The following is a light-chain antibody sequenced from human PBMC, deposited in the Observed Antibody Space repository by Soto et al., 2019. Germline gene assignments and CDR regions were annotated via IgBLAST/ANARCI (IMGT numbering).Light chain of an antibody. CDR1: LYIRGY. J-gene: IGKJ4*01. Sequence: DIQLTHSPSFLSASVGDRVTITCRASLYIRGYLAWYQQKPRRHPRLLIYSASTLQSGVPSRISGSGSGTEFTLTISSLQPEDFASYYCQQLDRYPFSFGGGTKVEIK. V-gene: IGKV1-9*01. CDR2: SAS. CDR3: QQLDRYPFS.